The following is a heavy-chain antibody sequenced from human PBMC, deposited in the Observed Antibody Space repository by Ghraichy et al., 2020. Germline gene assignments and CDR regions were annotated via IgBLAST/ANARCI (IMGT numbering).Heavy chain of an antibody. V-gene: IGHV4-59*01. Sequence: SETLSLTCTVSGGSISSYYWSWIRQPPGKGLEWIGYIYYSGSTNYNPSLKSRVTISVDTSKNQFSLKLSSVTAADTAVYYCARGEASSYTPNNWFDPWGQGTLVTVSS. CDR2: IYYSGST. D-gene: IGHD1-26*01. J-gene: IGHJ5*02. CDR3: ARGEASSYTPNNWFDP. CDR1: GGSISSYY.